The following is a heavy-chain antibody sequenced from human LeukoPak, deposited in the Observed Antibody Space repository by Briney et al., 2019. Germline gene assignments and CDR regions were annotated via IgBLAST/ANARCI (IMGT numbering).Heavy chain of an antibody. CDR1: GGPISSSSYY. CDR2: IYYSGST. CDR3: ARVAYSSGWFRYYYMDV. V-gene: IGHV4-39*07. Sequence: SETLSLTCTVSGGPISSSSYYWGWIRQPPGKGLEWIGSIYYSGSTYYNPSLKSRVTISVDTSKNQFSLKLSSVTAADTAVYYCARVAYSSGWFRYYYMDVWGKGTTVTVSS. J-gene: IGHJ6*03. D-gene: IGHD6-19*01.